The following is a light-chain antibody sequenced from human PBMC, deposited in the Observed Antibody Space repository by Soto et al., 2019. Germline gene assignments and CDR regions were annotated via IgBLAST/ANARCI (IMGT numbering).Light chain of an antibody. Sequence: QSALTQPPSASGSPGQSVTISCTGTSSDVVGYNYVSWYQQHPGKAPKLMIYEVSKRPSGVPDRFSGYKSGNTASLTVSGLQAEDEADYYCSSYAGSNNYVFGTGTTLTVL. CDR3: SSYAGSNNYV. CDR2: EVS. J-gene: IGLJ1*01. V-gene: IGLV2-8*01. CDR1: SSDVVGYNY.